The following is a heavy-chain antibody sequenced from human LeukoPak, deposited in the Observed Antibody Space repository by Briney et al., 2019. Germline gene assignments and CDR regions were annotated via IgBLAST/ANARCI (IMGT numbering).Heavy chain of an antibody. CDR2: ISSSSSYI. CDR1: GFTFSNYT. V-gene: IGHV3-21*01. J-gene: IGHJ5*02. Sequence: GGSLRLSCAASGFTFSNYTMNWVRQAPGKGLEWVSSISSSSSYIHYADSVKGRFSISRDNAKNSLYLQMNSLRAEDTAVYYCAREKESMTGWFDPWGQGTLVTVSS. D-gene: IGHD1-14*01. CDR3: AREKESMTGWFDP.